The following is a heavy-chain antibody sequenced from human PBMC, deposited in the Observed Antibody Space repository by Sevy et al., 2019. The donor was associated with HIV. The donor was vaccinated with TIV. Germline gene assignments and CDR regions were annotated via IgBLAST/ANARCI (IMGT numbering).Heavy chain of an antibody. D-gene: IGHD2-21*02. V-gene: IGHV3-30*04. CDR1: GFTFSHYA. J-gene: IGHJ4*02. CDR3: ARLSSCGGDCYYFDY. Sequence: GGSLRLSCAASGFTFSHYALHWVRQAPGKGLEWVAIMSYVGNSENYANSVKGQFTISRDNSKNALYLQMNSLRAEDTAVYYCARLSSCGGDCYYFDYWGQGTLVTVSS. CDR2: MSYVGNSE.